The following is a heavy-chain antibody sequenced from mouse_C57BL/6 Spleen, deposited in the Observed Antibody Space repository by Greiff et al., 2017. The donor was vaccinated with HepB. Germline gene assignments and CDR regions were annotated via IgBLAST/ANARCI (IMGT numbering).Heavy chain of an antibody. Sequence: EAQLQESGAELVKPGVSVKLSCTVSGFNIKDHYMPWVKQRTAQGLEWIGRIDPEDGETKYAPKFQGKATITADASSNTAYLQLSSQTSEDTAVYYCAGYYEYDVGYFAYWGQGTTLTVSS. V-gene: IGHV14-2*01. CDR3: AGYYEYDVGYFAY. D-gene: IGHD2-4*01. J-gene: IGHJ2*01. CDR1: GFNIKDHY. CDR2: IDPEDGET.